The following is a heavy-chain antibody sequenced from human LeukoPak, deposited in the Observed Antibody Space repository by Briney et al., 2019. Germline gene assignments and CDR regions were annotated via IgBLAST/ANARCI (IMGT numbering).Heavy chain of an antibody. CDR2: ISSSSSYI. J-gene: IGHJ6*01. D-gene: IGHD2-15*01. Sequence: GGSLRLSCAASGFTFSSYSMNWVRQAPGKGLEWVSSISSSSSYIYYADPVKGRFTISRDNAKNSLYLQMNSLRAEDTAVYYCARGPNCSGGSCYSNYYYYGMDVWGQGTTVTVSS. V-gene: IGHV3-21*01. CDR1: GFTFSSYS. CDR3: ARGPNCSGGSCYSNYYYYGMDV.